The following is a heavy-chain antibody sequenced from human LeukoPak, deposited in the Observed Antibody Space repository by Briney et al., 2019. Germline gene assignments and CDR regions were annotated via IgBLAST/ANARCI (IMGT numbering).Heavy chain of an antibody. CDR3: ARASALDSSGWYGY. CDR2: INWNGGST. J-gene: IGHJ4*02. D-gene: IGHD6-19*01. V-gene: IGHV3-20*04. Sequence: PGGSLRLSCAASGFTFDDYGMSWVRQAPGKGLEWVSGINWNGGSTGYADSMKGRFTISRDNAKNSLYLQMNSLRAEDTALYYCARASALDSSGWYGYWGQGTLVTVSS. CDR1: GFTFDDYG.